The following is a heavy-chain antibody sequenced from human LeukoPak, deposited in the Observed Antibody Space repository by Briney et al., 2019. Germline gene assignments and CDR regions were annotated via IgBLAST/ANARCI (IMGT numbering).Heavy chain of an antibody. D-gene: IGHD3-22*01. Sequence: GASVKVSCKASGYTFTSYDINWVRQATGQGLEWMGWMNPNSGNTGYTQKFQGRVTMTRNTSISTAYMELSSLRSEDTAVYYCARVEEYYDSSGSHYYYYYYMDVWGKGTTVTVSS. CDR1: GYTFTSYD. CDR2: MNPNSGNT. V-gene: IGHV1-8*01. J-gene: IGHJ6*03. CDR3: ARVEEYYDSSGSHYYYYYYMDV.